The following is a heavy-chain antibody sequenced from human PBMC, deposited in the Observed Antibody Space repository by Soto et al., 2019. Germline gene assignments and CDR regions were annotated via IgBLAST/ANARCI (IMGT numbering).Heavy chain of an antibody. J-gene: IGHJ3*02. CDR3: ARDLRYYDSSAYSHDAFDI. CDR1: GGSISSSNW. D-gene: IGHD3-22*01. CDR2: IYHSGST. Sequence: QVQLQESGPGLVKPSGTLSLTCAVSGGSISSSNWWSWVRQPPGKGLEWIGEIYHSGSTNYNPSLKSRVTISVDKSKNQFSLKLSSVTAADTAVYYCARDLRYYDSSAYSHDAFDIWGQGTMVTVSS. V-gene: IGHV4-4*02.